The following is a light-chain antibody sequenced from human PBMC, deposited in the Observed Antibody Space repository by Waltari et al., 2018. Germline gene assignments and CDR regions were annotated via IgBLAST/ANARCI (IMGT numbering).Light chain of an antibody. V-gene: IGLV2-23*01. CDR3: CSYAGSSTLV. Sequence: QSALTQPASVSGSPGQSISISCTGTSSDVGSYNLVSWYQQHPDKAPKLMIYEDTKRPSGVSNRFSGSKSSTTASLTISGLQAEDEADYYCCSYAGSSTLVFGGGTKLTVL. CDR1: SSDVGSYNL. J-gene: IGLJ3*02. CDR2: EDT.